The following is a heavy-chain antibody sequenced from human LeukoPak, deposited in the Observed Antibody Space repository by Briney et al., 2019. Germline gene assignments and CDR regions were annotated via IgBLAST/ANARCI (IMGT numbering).Heavy chain of an antibody. CDR2: IYYSGST. CDR1: GGSISSYY. Sequence: SETLSLTCTVSGGSISSYYWSWIRQPPGKGLEWIGYIYYSGSTNYNPSLKRRVTISVDTSKNQFSLKLSSVTAADTAVYYCAAIGSLHDAFDIWGQGTMVTVSS. CDR3: AAIGSLHDAFDI. V-gene: IGHV4-59*08. J-gene: IGHJ3*02.